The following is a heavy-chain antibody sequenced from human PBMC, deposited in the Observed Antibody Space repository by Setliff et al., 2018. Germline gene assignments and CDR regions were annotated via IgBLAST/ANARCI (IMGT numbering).Heavy chain of an antibody. J-gene: IGHJ6*02. Sequence: PGESLKISCKGSGYSFTSYWIAWVRQMPGKGLEWMGIIYPGDSDTRYSPSFQGQVTISADRSTRTAYLQWSSLKASDTAFYYCAWSDYGDYFAWDSYGMDVWGQGTTVTVSS. CDR1: GYSFTSYW. V-gene: IGHV5-51*01. CDR3: AWSDYGDYFAWDSYGMDV. CDR2: IYPGDSDT. D-gene: IGHD4-17*01.